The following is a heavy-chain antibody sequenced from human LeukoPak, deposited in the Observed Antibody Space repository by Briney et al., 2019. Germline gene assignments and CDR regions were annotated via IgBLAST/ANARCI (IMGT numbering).Heavy chain of an antibody. CDR2: IDTASSTI. CDR1: GFTFSSYS. J-gene: IGHJ4*02. Sequence: PGGSLRLSCAASGFTFSSYSFNWVRQAPGKGLEWVSYIDTASSTIYYADSVKGRFTISRDNAKDSVYLQMNSLRDEDTALYYCARDPSISWGCFDYWGQGALVTVSS. D-gene: IGHD2-8*02. CDR3: ARDPSISWGCFDY. V-gene: IGHV3-48*02.